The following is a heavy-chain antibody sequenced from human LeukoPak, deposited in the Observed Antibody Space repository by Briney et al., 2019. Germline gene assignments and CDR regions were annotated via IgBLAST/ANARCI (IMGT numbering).Heavy chain of an antibody. D-gene: IGHD1-7*01. J-gene: IGHJ4*02. Sequence: GGSLGLSCAASGFTFSSYWMRWVRQAPGKGLVWVSRINSDGSSTSYADSVKGRFTISRDSAKNTLYLEMNSLRAEDTAVYYCARYNWNSAPFDYWGQGTLVTVSS. CDR2: INSDGSST. CDR3: ARYNWNSAPFDY. V-gene: IGHV3-74*01. CDR1: GFTFSSYW.